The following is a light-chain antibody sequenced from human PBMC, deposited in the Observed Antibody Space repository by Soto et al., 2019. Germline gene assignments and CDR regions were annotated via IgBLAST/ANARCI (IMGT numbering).Light chain of an antibody. Sequence: QSVLTQPASVSGSPGQAITISCSGSSSDVGAHNFVSWYQHHPGKAPKLMIYEVSNRPSGVSNRFSGSKSGNTAYLTISGLQAEDEADYYCNSYTSSNTYVFGSGTKVTVL. CDR1: SSDVGAHNF. CDR3: NSYTSSNTYV. CDR2: EVS. J-gene: IGLJ1*01. V-gene: IGLV2-14*01.